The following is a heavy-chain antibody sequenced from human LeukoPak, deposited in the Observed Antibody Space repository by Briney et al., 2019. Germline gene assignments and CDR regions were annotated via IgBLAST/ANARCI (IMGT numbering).Heavy chain of an antibody. V-gene: IGHV3-7*01. CDR1: GFTFSIYW. CDR2: INQDGSEK. CDR3: ARDGGIAAAGTKDDAFDI. J-gene: IGHJ3*02. D-gene: IGHD6-13*01. Sequence: GGSLRLSCAASGFTFSIYWMSWGRQAPGKGLEWVANINQDGSEKYYVDSVKGRYTISRDNAKNSLYLQMNSLRAEDTAVYYCARDGGIAAAGTKDDAFDIWGQGTMVTVSS.